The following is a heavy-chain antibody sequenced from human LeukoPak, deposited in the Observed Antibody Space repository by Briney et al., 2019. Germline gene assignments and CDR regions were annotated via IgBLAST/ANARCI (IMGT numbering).Heavy chain of an antibody. CDR1: GYTFTDYY. V-gene: IGHV1-69-2*01. Sequence: ASVKVSCKVSGYTFTDYYMHWVQQAPGKGLEWMGLVDPEDGETIYAEKFQGRVTITADTSTDTAYMELSSLRSEDTAVYYCALGEPAARSFGPWGQGTLVTVSS. CDR3: ALGEPAARSFGP. D-gene: IGHD2-2*01. J-gene: IGHJ5*02. CDR2: VDPEDGET.